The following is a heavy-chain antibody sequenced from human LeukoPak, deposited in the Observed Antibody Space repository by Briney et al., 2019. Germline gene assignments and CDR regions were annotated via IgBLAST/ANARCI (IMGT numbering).Heavy chain of an antibody. CDR2: INHSGST. V-gene: IGHV4-34*01. CDR3: ARTRITMIVPQTHWYFDL. Sequence: SETLSLTCAVYGGSFSGYYWSWIRQPPGKGLEWIGEINHSGSTNYNPSLKSRVTISVDTSKNQFSLKLSFVTAADTAVYYCARTRITMIVPQTHWYFDLWGRGTLVTVSS. D-gene: IGHD3-22*01. CDR1: GGSFSGYY. J-gene: IGHJ2*01.